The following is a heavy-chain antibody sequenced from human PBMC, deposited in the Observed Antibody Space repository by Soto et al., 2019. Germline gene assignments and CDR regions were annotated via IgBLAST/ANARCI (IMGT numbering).Heavy chain of an antibody. CDR3: ARWYYYDSSGYYTDY. CDR1: GRISSSVT. CDR2: FIPIFGTA. V-gene: IGHV1-69*13. Sequence: AASVNKCTTAPGRISSSVTLSRVRQAPGQGLEWMGGFIPIFGTANYAQKFQGRVTITADESTSTAYMELSSLRSEDTAVYYCARWYYYDSSGYYTDYWGQGTLVTVSS. D-gene: IGHD3-22*01. J-gene: IGHJ4*02.